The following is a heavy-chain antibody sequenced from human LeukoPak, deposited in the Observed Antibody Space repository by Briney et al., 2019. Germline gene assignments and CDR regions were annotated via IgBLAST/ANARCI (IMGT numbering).Heavy chain of an antibody. D-gene: IGHD2-2*01. Sequence: GASVKVSCKASGYTSTSYYMHWVRQAPGQGLEWMGLINPSGGSTSYAQKFQGRVTMTRDTSTSTVYMELSSLRSEDTAVYYCARDEVGYCSSTSCRPYYYYYGMDVWGKGTTVTVSS. CDR2: INPSGGST. J-gene: IGHJ6*04. CDR1: GYTSTSYY. CDR3: ARDEVGYCSSTSCRPYYYYYGMDV. V-gene: IGHV1-46*01.